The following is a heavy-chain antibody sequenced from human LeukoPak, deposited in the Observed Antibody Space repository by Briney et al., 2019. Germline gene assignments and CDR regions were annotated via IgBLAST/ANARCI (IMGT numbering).Heavy chain of an antibody. V-gene: IGHV3-7*04. CDR3: ARVTGGLGELSIVYYFDY. CDR2: IKQDGSEK. J-gene: IGHJ4*02. Sequence: GGSLRLSCAASGFTFSSYWMSWVRQAPGKGLEWVANIKQDGSEKYYVDSVKGRFTISRDNAKNSLYLQMNSLRAEDTAVYCCARVTGGLGELSIVYYFDYWGQGTLVTVSS. D-gene: IGHD3-16*02. CDR1: GFTFSSYW.